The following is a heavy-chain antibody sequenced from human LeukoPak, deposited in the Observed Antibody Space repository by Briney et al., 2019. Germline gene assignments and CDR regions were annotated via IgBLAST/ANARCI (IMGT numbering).Heavy chain of an antibody. CDR2: INHSGST. CDR1: GGSFSGYY. D-gene: IGHD6-13*01. Sequence: PSETLSLTCAVYGGSFSGYYWSWIRQPPGKGLEWIGEINHSGSTNYNPSLKSRVTISVDTSKNQFSLKLSSVTAADTAVYYCARPLSYSGSWYGGSIGYWGQGTLVTVSS. J-gene: IGHJ4*02. CDR3: ARPLSYSGSWYGGSIGY. V-gene: IGHV4-34*01.